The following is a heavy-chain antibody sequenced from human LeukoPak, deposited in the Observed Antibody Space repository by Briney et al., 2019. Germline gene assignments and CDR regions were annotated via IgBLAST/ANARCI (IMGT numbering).Heavy chain of an antibody. D-gene: IGHD3-3*01. CDR3: AKDMSGYYDFWSGYQS. CDR2: ISGGGGGT. CDR1: GFTFTTYA. V-gene: IGHV3-23*01. Sequence: GGSLRLSCAASGFTFTTYAMSWVRQAPGKGLEWVSTISGGGGGTYYADSVKGRFTISRDNSKNTVYLQMKSLRAEDTAVYYCAKDMSGYYDFWSGYQSWGQGTLVTVSS. J-gene: IGHJ4*02.